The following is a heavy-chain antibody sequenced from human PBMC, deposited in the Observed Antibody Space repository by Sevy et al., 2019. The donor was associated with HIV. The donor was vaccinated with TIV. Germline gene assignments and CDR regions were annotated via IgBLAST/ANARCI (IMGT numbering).Heavy chain of an antibody. J-gene: IGHJ4*02. V-gene: IGHV3-74*01. Sequence: GGSLRLSCIASGFTFNDYWMHWARQVPGKGLEWVSRINRDGSSSSYADAVKGRFTISRDNAKNMLFLEMNGLRVEDTAMYFCAKVFTSGYYVGFDDWGQGTLVTVSS. CDR2: INRDGSSS. CDR1: GFTFNDYW. CDR3: AKVFTSGYYVGFDD. D-gene: IGHD3-3*01.